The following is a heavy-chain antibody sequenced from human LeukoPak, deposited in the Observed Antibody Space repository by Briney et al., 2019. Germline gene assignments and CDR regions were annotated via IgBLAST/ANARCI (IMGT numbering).Heavy chain of an antibody. J-gene: IGHJ4*02. CDR3: ARDPPKGNFDY. CDR1: GFTFSSYS. Sequence: GGSLRLSCAASGFTFSSYSMNWVRQAPGKGLEWVSYISSSSTIYYADSVKGRFTISRDNAKNSLYLQMNSLRAEDTAVYYCARDPPKGNFDYWGQGTLVTVSS. CDR2: ISSSSTI. V-gene: IGHV3-48*01.